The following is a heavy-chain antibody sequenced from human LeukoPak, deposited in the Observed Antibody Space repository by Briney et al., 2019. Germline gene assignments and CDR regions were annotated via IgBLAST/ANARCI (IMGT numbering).Heavy chain of an antibody. D-gene: IGHD2-15*01. Sequence: PGRSLRLSCAASGFTVSSNYMSWVRQAPGKGLEWVSVIYSGGSTYYADSVKGRFTISRDNSKNTLYLQMNSLRAEDTAVYYCARRYCSGGTCYFFDYWGQGTLVTVSS. V-gene: IGHV3-53*01. J-gene: IGHJ4*02. CDR2: IYSGGST. CDR3: ARRYCSGGTCYFFDY. CDR1: GFTVSSNY.